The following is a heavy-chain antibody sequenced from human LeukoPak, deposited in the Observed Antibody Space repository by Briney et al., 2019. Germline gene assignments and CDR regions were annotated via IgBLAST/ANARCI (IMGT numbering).Heavy chain of an antibody. D-gene: IGHD2-2*01. CDR2: INARGDT. J-gene: IGHJ5*02. CDR1: GWSFNDYY. CDR3: ARGQVPAARGYHWFDP. V-gene: IGHV4-34*01. Sequence: TSETRPLSCAVYGWSFNDYYWNWVRQPPGKGLEWIGEINARGDTNYNPSLKSRVTISVDSSKNQFSLTLTSMIAADTAIYYCARGQVPAARGYHWFDPWGQGTLVTVSS.